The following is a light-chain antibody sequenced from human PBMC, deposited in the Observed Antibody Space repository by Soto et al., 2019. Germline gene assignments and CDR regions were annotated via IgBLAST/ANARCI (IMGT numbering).Light chain of an antibody. CDR2: NVN. CDR3: SSYTSSSTLYV. CDR1: SRDIGGYDF. J-gene: IGLJ1*01. Sequence: HSALTQPPSAYGSPGQSVTISCTGTSRDIGGYDFVSWYQVRPGEAPQLIIYNVNGRPSGVPRRFSGSKSGNTASLTISGLQAEDEADYYCSSYTSSSTLYVFGTGTKVTVL. V-gene: IGLV2-14*03.